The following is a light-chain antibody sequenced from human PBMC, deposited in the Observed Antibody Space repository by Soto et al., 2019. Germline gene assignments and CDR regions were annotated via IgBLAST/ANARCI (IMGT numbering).Light chain of an antibody. J-gene: IGLJ1*01. CDR3: ISYAGSDHYV. CDR1: SSDVGGYDY. V-gene: IGLV2-8*01. CDR2: EVT. Sequence: QSALTQPPYASGSPGQSVTISCAGTSSDVGGYDYVSWYQHHPAEAPKLIIYEVTNRHSGVPDLFSGSKPGNSASRTVSWLQAEDEADYYCISYAGSDHYVFGTGTKLTVL.